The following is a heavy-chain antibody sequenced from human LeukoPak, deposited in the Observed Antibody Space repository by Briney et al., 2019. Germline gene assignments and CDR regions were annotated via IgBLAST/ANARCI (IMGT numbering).Heavy chain of an antibody. CDR1: GFTFSNYA. V-gene: IGHV3-23*01. Sequence: PGGSLRLSCAASGFTFSNYAMNWVRQAPGKGLEWVSVISGSGGVTFYADSMKGRFTISRDNTKNTLYLRMNSLRAEDTAVYFCAVREGASYSGRFDYWGQGTLVTVSS. CDR2: ISGSGGVT. J-gene: IGHJ4*02. CDR3: AVREGASYSGRFDY. D-gene: IGHD1-26*01.